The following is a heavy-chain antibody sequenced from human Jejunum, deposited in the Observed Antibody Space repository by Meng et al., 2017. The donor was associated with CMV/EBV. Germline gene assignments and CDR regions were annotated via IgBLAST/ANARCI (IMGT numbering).Heavy chain of an antibody. CDR2: ISDDGSNE. CDR1: GFTFSAHA. CDR3: ARQPGSLAY. J-gene: IGHJ4*02. Sequence: VQLVESGGDVVQPGRSLRLSCTASGFTFSAHAMYRVRQAPGKGLEWVAVISDDGSNEYYADSVKGRFTISRDNSKNTLYLQMNSLRAADTAVYYCARQPGSLAYWGQGTLVTVSS. V-gene: IGHV3-30-3*01.